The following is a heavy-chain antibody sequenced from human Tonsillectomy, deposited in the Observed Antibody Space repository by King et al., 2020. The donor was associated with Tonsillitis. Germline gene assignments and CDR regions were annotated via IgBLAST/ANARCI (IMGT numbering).Heavy chain of an antibody. CDR3: AKSYCGGDCHRNDAFDI. CDR1: GFTFSSYA. Sequence: VQLVESGGGLVQPGGSLRLSCAASGFTFSSYAMSWVRQAPGKGLEWVSAISGSGGSTYYADSVKGRFTISRDNSKNTLYLQMNSLRAEDTAVYYCAKSYCGGDCHRNDAFDIWGQGTMVTVSS. CDR2: ISGSGGST. J-gene: IGHJ3*02. V-gene: IGHV3-23*04. D-gene: IGHD2-21*02.